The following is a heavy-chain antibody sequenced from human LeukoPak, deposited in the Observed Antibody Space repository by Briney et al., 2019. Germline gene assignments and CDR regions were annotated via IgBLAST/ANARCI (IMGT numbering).Heavy chain of an antibody. V-gene: IGHV1-46*01. D-gene: IGHD3-10*01. Sequence: ASVKVSCKASGYTFTSYDINWVRQAPGQGLEWMGIITPNTGDTTYAPKFQDRLIMTRDRSTSTVYVELHSLRSEDTAVYYCARSRNYYRVYFDNWGQGTLVPVSS. CDR2: ITPNTGDT. CDR3: ARSRNYYRVYFDN. J-gene: IGHJ4*02. CDR1: GYTFTSYD.